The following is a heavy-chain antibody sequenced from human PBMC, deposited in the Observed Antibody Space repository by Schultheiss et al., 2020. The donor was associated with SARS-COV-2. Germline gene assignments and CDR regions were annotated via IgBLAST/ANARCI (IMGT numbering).Heavy chain of an antibody. V-gene: IGHV3-21*01. CDR1: GFTFDDYA. CDR2: ISSSSSYI. CDR3: ANREQ. Sequence: GGSLRLSCAASGFTFDDYAMHWVRQAPGKGLEWVSSISSSSSYIYYADSVKGRFTISRDNSKNTLYLQMNSLRAEDTAVYYCANREQWGQGTLVTVSS. J-gene: IGHJ4*02.